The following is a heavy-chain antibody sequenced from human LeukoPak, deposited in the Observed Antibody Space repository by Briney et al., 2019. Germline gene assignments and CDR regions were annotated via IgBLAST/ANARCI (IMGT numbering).Heavy chain of an antibody. J-gene: IGHJ5*02. CDR3: ARAADIVVVVAAMNWFDP. Sequence: PGGSLRLSCAASGFTFSSYSMNWVRQAPGKGLEWVSSISSSSSYIYYADSVKGRFTISGDNAKNSLYLQMNSLRAEDTAVYYCARAADIVVVVAAMNWFDPWGQGTLVTVSS. CDR1: GFTFSSYS. V-gene: IGHV3-21*01. D-gene: IGHD2-15*01. CDR2: ISSSSSYI.